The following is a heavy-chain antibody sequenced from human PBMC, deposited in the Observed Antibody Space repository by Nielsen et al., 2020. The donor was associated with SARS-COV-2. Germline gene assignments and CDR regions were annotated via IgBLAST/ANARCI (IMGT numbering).Heavy chain of an antibody. D-gene: IGHD6-13*01. Sequence: GEPLKISCAASGFTFSSYAMHWVRQAPGKGLEWVAVISYDGSNKYYADSVKGRFTISRDNSKNTLYLQMNSLRAEDTAVYYCAREGIAAAGGFDYWGQGTLVTVS. J-gene: IGHJ4*02. CDR3: AREGIAAAGGFDY. V-gene: IGHV3-30-3*01. CDR2: ISYDGSNK. CDR1: GFTFSSYA.